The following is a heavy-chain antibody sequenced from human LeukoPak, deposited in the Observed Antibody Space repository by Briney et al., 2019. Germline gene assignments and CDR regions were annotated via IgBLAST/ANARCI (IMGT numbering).Heavy chain of an antibody. J-gene: IGHJ4*02. V-gene: IGHV1-69*13. D-gene: IGHD6-19*01. CDR3: ARDSRGWYAPFDY. CDR1: GGTFSSYA. CDR2: IILIFGTA. Sequence: SVKVSCKASGGTFSSYAISWVRQAPGQGLEWMGGIILIFGTANYAQKFQGRVTITADESTSTAYMELSSLRSEDTAVYYCARDSRGWYAPFDYWGQGTLVTVSS.